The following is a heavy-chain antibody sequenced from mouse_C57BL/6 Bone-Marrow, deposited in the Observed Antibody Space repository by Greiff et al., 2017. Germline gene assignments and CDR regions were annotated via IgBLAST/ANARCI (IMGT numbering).Heavy chain of an antibody. V-gene: IGHV5-4*01. D-gene: IGHD3-1*01. CDR3: AREGLVYYFDY. Sequence: EVKLVESGGGLVKPGGSLKLSCAASGFTFSSYAMSWVRQTPEKRLEWVATINDGGSYTYYPDNVKGRFTISRDNAKNNLYLQMSHLKSEDTAMYYCAREGLVYYFDYWGQGTTLTVSS. CDR2: INDGGSYT. CDR1: GFTFSSYA. J-gene: IGHJ2*01.